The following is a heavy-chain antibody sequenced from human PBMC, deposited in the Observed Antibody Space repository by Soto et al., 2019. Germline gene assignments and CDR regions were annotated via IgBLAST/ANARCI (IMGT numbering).Heavy chain of an antibody. CDR2: IYPGDSDT. J-gene: IGHJ6*01. D-gene: IGHD2-15*01. CDR1: GYSFTSYW. V-gene: IGHV5-51*01. Sequence: GESLKISCKGSGYSFTSYWIGWVRQMPGKGLEWMGIIYPGDSDTRYSPSFQGQVTISADKSISTAYLQWRSLKASDTAMYYCARTHCSGGSCPSYHYGMDVWGQANTVTVSS. CDR3: ARTHCSGGSCPSYHYGMDV.